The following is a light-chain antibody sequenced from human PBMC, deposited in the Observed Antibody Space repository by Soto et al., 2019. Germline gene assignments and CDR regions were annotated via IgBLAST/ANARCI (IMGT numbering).Light chain of an antibody. CDR3: SSYTSSSPVV. V-gene: IGLV2-14*03. Sequence: QSALTQPASVSGSPGQSITISCTGTSSDVGGYKYVSWYQQHPGKGPKLMIYDVSNRPSGVSNRFSGSKSGNTASLTISVLQAEDDADYFCSSYTSSSPVVFGGGTKLTVL. CDR1: SSDVGGYKY. J-gene: IGLJ2*01. CDR2: DVS.